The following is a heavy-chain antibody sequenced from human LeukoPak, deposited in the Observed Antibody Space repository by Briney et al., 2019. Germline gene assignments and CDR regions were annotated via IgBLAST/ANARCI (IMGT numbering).Heavy chain of an antibody. V-gene: IGHV4-34*01. CDR2: INHSGST. J-gene: IGHJ5*02. CDR3: ARRCRGSGYYPQNWFDP. CDR1: GGSFSGYY. Sequence: SETLSLTCAVYGGSFSGYYWSWIRQPPGKGLEWIGEINHSGSTNYNPSLKSRVTISVDTSKNQFSLKLSSVTAADTAVYYCARRCRGSGYYPQNWFDPWGQGTLVTVSS. D-gene: IGHD3-22*01.